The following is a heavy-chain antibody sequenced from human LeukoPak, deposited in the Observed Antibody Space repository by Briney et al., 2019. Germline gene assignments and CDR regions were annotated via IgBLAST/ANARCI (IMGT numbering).Heavy chain of an antibody. CDR2: IYPGDSDT. CDR1: GYSFTSYW. Sequence: GESLEISCQGSGYSFTSYWIGWVRQLPGKGLEGMGIIYPGDSDTRYSPSFQGQVTISADKSISTAYLQWSSLKASDTAMYYCARRQGQQLNYYYYYGMDVWGQGTTVTVSS. CDR3: ARRQGQQLNYYYYYGMDV. V-gene: IGHV5-51*01. J-gene: IGHJ6*02. D-gene: IGHD6-13*01.